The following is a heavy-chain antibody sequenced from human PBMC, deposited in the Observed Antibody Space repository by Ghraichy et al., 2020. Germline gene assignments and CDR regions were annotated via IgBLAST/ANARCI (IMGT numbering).Heavy chain of an antibody. CDR2: IYYSGST. J-gene: IGHJ6*02. Sequence: SETLSLTCTVSGGSISSYYWSWIRQPPGKGLEWIGYIYYSGSTNYNPPLKSRVTISVDTSKNQFSLKLSSVTAADTAVYYCARDSRNYDILTGYYQVYGMDVWGQGTTVTVSS. CDR3: ARDSRNYDILTGYYQVYGMDV. V-gene: IGHV4-59*01. D-gene: IGHD3-9*01. CDR1: GGSISSYY.